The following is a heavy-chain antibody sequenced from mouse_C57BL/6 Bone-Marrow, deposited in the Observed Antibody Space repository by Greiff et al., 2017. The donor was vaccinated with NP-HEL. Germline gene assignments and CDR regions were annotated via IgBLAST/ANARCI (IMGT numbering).Heavy chain of an antibody. J-gene: IGHJ3*01. D-gene: IGHD1-1*01. CDR3: ARRNPLYYYGSSLAWFAY. CDR1: GYTFTSYG. CDR2: IYPRSGNT. Sequence: QVQLQQSGAELARPGASVKLFCKASGYTFTSYGISWVKQRTGQGLEWIGEIYPRSGNTYYNEKFKGKATLTADKSSSTAYMELRSLTSADSSVYFCARRNPLYYYGSSLAWFAYWGQGTLLTVSA. V-gene: IGHV1-81*01.